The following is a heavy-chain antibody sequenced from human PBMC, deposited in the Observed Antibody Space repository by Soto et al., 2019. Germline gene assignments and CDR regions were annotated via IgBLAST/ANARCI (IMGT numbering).Heavy chain of an antibody. CDR2: ISAYNGNT. V-gene: IGHV1-18*01. CDR3: ARPGYCSGGSCYGALDI. Sequence: GASVKVSCKASGYTFTRYGISWVRQAPGQGLEWMGWISAYNGNTNYAQKLQGRVTMTRDTSTSTAYMELSRLRSDDTAVYYCARPGYCSGGSCYGALDIWDQGTMVTVS. D-gene: IGHD2-15*01. J-gene: IGHJ3*02. CDR1: GYTFTRYG.